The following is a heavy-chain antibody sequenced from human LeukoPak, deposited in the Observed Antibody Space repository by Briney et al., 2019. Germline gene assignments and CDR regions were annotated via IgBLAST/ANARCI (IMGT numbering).Heavy chain of an antibody. J-gene: IGHJ5*02. D-gene: IGHD5-18*01. CDR1: GGTFSSYA. CDR3: ARDSVDGYSHGHGWFDP. CDR2: IIPIFGTA. Sequence: SVKVSCKASGGTFSSYAISWVRQAPGQGLEWMGGIIPIFGTANYAQKFQGRVTITADESTSTAYMELSSLRSEDTAVYYCARDSVDGYSHGHGWFDPWGQGTLVTVSS. V-gene: IGHV1-69*01.